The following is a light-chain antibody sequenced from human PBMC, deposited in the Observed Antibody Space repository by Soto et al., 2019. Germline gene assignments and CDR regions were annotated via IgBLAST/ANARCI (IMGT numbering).Light chain of an antibody. CDR3: QQYGTSPRT. CDR2: GAS. Sequence: EIVLTQSPGTLSLSPGERATLFCRASQTVRNNYLAWYQQRPGQAPRLLIYGASSRASGIPDRFSGSGSGTDFTLTISRLDPEDFVVYYCQQYGTSPRTFGQGTKVEIK. V-gene: IGKV3-20*01. J-gene: IGKJ1*01. CDR1: QTVRNNY.